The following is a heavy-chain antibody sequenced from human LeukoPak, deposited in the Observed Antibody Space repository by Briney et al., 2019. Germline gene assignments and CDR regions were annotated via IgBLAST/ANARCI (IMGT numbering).Heavy chain of an antibody. CDR3: ARVSVGRYYFDN. CDR1: GFTFSSYW. D-gene: IGHD3-3*02. J-gene: IGHJ4*02. Sequence: PGGSLRLSCAASGFTFSSYWMHWVRQAPGKGLVWVSRINPDGSTTSYADSEKGRFTISRDSAKNTLYLQMNSLRAEDTAVYYCARVSVGRYYFDNWGQGTPVTVS. CDR2: INPDGSTT. V-gene: IGHV3-74*01.